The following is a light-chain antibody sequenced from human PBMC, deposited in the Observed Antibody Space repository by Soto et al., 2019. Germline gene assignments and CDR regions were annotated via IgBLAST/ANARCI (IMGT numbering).Light chain of an antibody. Sequence: QSALTQPASVSGSPGQSITISCTGTSSDVGGYDYVSWYQQHPGKAPKLMIYEVSNRPSGVSNRFSGSKSGNTASPTISGLQAEDEGDYYCSSYTSSSTVAVFGGGTQLTVL. V-gene: IGLV2-14*01. J-gene: IGLJ2*01. CDR2: EVS. CDR1: SSDVGGYDY. CDR3: SSYTSSSTVAV.